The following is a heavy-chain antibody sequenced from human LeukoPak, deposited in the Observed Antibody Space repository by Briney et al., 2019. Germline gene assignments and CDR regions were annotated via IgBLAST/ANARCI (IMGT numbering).Heavy chain of an antibody. Sequence: TFGEYSMSWIRQPPGKGLEWIGYIYYSGSTYYNPSLKSRVTISVDTSKNQFSLKLSSVTAADTAVYYCARENIQLWSNFDYWGQGTLVTVSS. CDR3: ARENIQLWSNFDY. CDR1: TFGEYS. CDR2: IYYSGST. J-gene: IGHJ4*02. V-gene: IGHV4-30-4*08. D-gene: IGHD5-18*01.